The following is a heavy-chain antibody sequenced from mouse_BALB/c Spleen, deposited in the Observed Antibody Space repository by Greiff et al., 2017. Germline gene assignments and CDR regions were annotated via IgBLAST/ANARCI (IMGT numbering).Heavy chain of an antibody. CDR3: ARGGGHYYAMDY. Sequence: QVQLKESGAELMKPGASVKISCKATGYTFSSYWIEWVKQRPGHGLEWIGEILPGSGSTNYNEKFKGKATFTADTSSNTAYMQLSSLTSEDSAVYYCARGGGHYYAMDYWGQGTSVTVSS. CDR2: ILPGSGST. CDR1: GYTFSSYW. V-gene: IGHV1-9*01. J-gene: IGHJ4*01.